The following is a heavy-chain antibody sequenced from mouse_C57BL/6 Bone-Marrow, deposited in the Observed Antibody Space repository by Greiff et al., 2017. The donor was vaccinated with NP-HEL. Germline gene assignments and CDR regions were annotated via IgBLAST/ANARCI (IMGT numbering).Heavy chain of an antibody. CDR1: GYTFTGYW. CDR3: AREEIYDGYYPLAY. V-gene: IGHV1-9*01. D-gene: IGHD2-3*01. J-gene: IGHJ3*01. Sequence: QVQLQQSGAELMKPGASVKLSCKATGYTFTGYWIEWVKRRPGHGLEWIGEILPGSGSTNYNEKFKGKATFTADTSSNTAYMQLSSLTTEDSAIYYCAREEIYDGYYPLAYWGQGTLVTVSA. CDR2: ILPGSGST.